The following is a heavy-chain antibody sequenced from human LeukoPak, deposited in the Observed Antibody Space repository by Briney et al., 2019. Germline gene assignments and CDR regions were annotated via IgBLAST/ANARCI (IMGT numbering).Heavy chain of an antibody. J-gene: IGHJ6*03. CDR3: ARAVASTGSKGYSYYMDV. CDR2: NNPISGNR. D-gene: IGHD1-1*01. V-gene: IGHV1-8*01. Sequence: ASLKVSCKASGYTFTSHDINWVRQAPGQGLEWMGWNNPISGNRDYAQQFQGRVTMTMDTSIGTAYMEVSSLRSDDTAVYYCARAVASTGSKGYSYYMDVWGTGTTVTVSS. CDR1: GYTFTSHD.